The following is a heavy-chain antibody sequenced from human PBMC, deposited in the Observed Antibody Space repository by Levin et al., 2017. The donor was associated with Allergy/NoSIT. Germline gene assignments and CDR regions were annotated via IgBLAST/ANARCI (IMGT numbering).Heavy chain of an antibody. CDR3: ARGGIQLWFDY. D-gene: IGHD5-18*01. V-gene: IGHV4-31*03. CDR1: GGSMRIGAYY. Sequence: SETLSLTCTVSGGSMRIGAYYWSWVRQLPGKGLEWFGYIYHSGNTYYNPSLRSRVTIPVDTSKKQFSLRLSAVTAADTAVYYCARGGIQLWFDYWGQGTLVTVSS. J-gene: IGHJ4*02. CDR2: IYHSGNT.